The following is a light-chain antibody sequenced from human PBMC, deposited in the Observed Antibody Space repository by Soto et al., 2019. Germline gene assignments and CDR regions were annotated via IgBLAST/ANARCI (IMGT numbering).Light chain of an antibody. J-gene: IGLJ2*01. Sequence: QSALTQPASVSGSPGQSITISCTATSSDFDDYNSVSWYQQYPGRAPKLIIYEVSNRPSGVSNRFSGSKSGNTASLTISGLQAEDEADYYCRSYSITTLGVFGGGTKLTVL. CDR1: SSDFDDYNS. V-gene: IGLV2-14*01. CDR3: RSYSITTLGV. CDR2: EVS.